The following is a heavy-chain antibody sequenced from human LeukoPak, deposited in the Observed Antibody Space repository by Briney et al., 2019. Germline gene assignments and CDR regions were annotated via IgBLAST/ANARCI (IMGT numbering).Heavy chain of an antibody. D-gene: IGHD3-9*01. V-gene: IGHV4-59*01. CDR3: ARVTGYTIEDYFDY. CDR1: GGSMSGYY. J-gene: IGHJ4*02. Sequence: SETLSLTCTVSGGSMSGYYWSWIRQPPGKGLEWIGYIYYSGSTNYNPSLKSRVTISVKTSKNQFSLKLRSVTAADTAVYYCARVTGYTIEDYFDYWGQGTLVTVSS. CDR2: IYYSGST.